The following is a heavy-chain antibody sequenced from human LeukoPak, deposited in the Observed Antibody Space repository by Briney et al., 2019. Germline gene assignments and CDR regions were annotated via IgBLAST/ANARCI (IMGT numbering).Heavy chain of an antibody. CDR2: IYYGGNT. Sequence: ASETLSLTCTVSGGSINSYYWSWVRQPPGKGLEWIGYIYYGGNTDYNPSLKSRVTISVDTSKNQFSLKLSSVTAADTAVYYCARNYVLRFLEWPRGAFDIWGQGTMVTVSS. J-gene: IGHJ3*02. D-gene: IGHD3-3*01. V-gene: IGHV4-59*12. CDR3: ARNYVLRFLEWPRGAFDI. CDR1: GGSINSYY.